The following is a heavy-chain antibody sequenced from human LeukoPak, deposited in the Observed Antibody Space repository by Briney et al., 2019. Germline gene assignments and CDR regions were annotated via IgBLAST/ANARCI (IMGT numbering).Heavy chain of an antibody. J-gene: IGHJ4*02. CDR3: AKTSLAADFDY. CDR2: ISSSATTI. CDR1: GFTFSDYY. V-gene: IGHV3-11*04. D-gene: IGHD6-13*01. Sequence: PGGSLRLSCAASGFTFSDYYMSWIRQAPGKGLEWVSYISSSATTIYYADSVKGRFTISRDNSKNTLYLQMNSLRAEDTAVYYCAKTSLAADFDYWGQGTLVTVSS.